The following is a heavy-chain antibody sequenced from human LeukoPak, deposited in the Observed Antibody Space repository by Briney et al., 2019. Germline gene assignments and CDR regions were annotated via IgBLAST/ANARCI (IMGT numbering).Heavy chain of an antibody. CDR3: AREWVGATGFDY. V-gene: IGHV3-23*01. CDR1: GFTFSTSA. J-gene: IGHJ4*02. CDR2: ISGSGVT. D-gene: IGHD1-26*01. Sequence: GGSLRLSCAASGFTFSTSAMTWVRQAPGKGLEWVSGISGSGVTDYADSVKGRFTISRDNAKNSLYLQMNSLRAEDTAVYYCAREWVGATGFDYWGQGTLVTVSS.